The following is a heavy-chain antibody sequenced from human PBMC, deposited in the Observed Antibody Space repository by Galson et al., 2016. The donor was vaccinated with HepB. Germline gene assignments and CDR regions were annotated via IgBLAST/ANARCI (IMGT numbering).Heavy chain of an antibody. CDR1: RFTLDNYA. CDR3: AKDIGRGTSYYFYGMDV. CDR2: ISWNSGAI. J-gene: IGHJ6*04. D-gene: IGHD3/OR15-3a*01. Sequence: SLRLSCAASRFTLDNYAMHWVRQAPGKGLEWVSGISWNSGAIGYADSVKGRFTVSRDNAKNSLYLQMNSLRAEDTALYYCAKDIGRGTSYYFYGMDVWGKGTTVTVSS. V-gene: IGHV3-9*01.